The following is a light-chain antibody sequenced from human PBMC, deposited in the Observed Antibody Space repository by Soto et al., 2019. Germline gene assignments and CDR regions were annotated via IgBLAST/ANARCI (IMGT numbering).Light chain of an antibody. CDR1: SSDVGSRNL. Sequence: QSALTQPASVSGSPGQSITISCTGTSSDVGSRNLVSWYQQHPGKAPKLIIYEVTKWPSGVSNRFSGSKSGNTASLTIFGFQAEDEADYYCCSYAGSYTWVFGGGTKLTVL. J-gene: IGLJ3*02. CDR3: CSYAGSYTWV. CDR2: EVT. V-gene: IGLV2-23*02.